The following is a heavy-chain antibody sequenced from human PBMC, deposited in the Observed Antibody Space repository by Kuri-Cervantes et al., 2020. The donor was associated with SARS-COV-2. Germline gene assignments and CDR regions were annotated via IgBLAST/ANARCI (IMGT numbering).Heavy chain of an antibody. J-gene: IGHJ4*02. CDR1: GFTFSSYW. V-gene: IGHV3-73*01. CDR3: TRGGSIAAHPRFDY. Sequence: GESLKISCAASGFTFSSYWMSWVRQASGKGLEWVGRIRSKANSYATAYAASVKGRFTISRDDSKNTAYLQMNSLKTEDTAVYYCTRGGSIAAHPRFDYWGQGTLVTVSS. D-gene: IGHD6-6*01. CDR2: IRSKANSYAT.